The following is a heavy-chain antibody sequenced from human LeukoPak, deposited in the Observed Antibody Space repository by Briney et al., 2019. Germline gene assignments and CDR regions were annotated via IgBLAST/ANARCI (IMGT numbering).Heavy chain of an antibody. Sequence: GSLRLSCAVSGLTVSNNYMSWVRQAPGKGLEWVSVIYSDGTTRNADSVKGRFTISRDNSKNTVYLQMDSLRAEDTAVYYCARDKDAWGQGTLVTVSS. CDR1: GLTVSNNY. V-gene: IGHV3-66*01. J-gene: IGHJ5*02. CDR2: IYSDGTT. CDR3: ARDKDA.